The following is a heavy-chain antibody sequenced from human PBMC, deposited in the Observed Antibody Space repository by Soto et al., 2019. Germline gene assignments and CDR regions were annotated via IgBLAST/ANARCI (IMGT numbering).Heavy chain of an antibody. Sequence: GSLRLSCAASGFTFSSYAMSWVRQAPGKGLEWVSTINGNDGSTYYADSVKGRFTISRDNSKNTLYLQMNSLRVEDTAVYYCAKAGTIFGVVMNNWFDPWGQGTLVTVS. CDR3: AKAGTIFGVVMNNWFDP. D-gene: IGHD3-3*01. J-gene: IGHJ5*02. CDR1: GFTFSSYA. CDR2: INGNDGST. V-gene: IGHV3-23*01.